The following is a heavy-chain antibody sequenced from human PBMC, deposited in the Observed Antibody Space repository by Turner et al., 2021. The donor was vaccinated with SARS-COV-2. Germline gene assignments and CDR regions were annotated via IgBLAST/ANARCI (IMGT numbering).Heavy chain of an antibody. CDR2: IYYSGIT. D-gene: IGHD2-2*03. Sequence: QLQLQESGPGLVKPSETLSLTCTVSGGSISSSTYYWGWIRQPPGKGLEWIGSIYYSGITYYHPSLKRRVTISVDTSKNQFSLKLSSVTAAETAVYYCARLMDSIDYYYGMDVWGQGTTVTVSS. J-gene: IGHJ6*02. CDR1: GGSISSSTYY. CDR3: ARLMDSIDYYYGMDV. V-gene: IGHV4-39*01.